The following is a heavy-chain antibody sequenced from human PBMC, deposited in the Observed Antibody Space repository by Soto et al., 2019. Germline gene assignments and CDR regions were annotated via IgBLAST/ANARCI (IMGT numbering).Heavy chain of an antibody. D-gene: IGHD6-6*01. CDR1: GYTFTGYY. J-gene: IGHJ5*02. CDR2: ITPTSGGT. CDR3: AREGQLDAEGDGWVYNWFDP. Sequence: QVQLVQSGAEVKKPGASVKVSCKASGYTFTGYYMHWVRQAPGQGLEWMGWITPTSGGTNYAQKFQGRVTRTRDTSISTAYMELSRLRSDDTAGYYCAREGQLDAEGDGWVYNWFDPWGQGTLGTVSS. V-gene: IGHV1-2*02.